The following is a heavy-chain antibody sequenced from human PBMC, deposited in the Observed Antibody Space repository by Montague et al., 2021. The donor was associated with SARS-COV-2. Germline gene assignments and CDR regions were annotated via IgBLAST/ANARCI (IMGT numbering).Heavy chain of an antibody. CDR2: IKQDGSEK. CDR1: GFTFSSYW. J-gene: IGHJ6*02. V-gene: IGHV3-7*01. CDR3: ARDPVVVAAMYYYYGMDV. Sequence: SLRLSCAASGFTFSSYWMSWVRQAPGKGLEWVANIKQDGSEKYYVDSVKGRFTISRDNAKNSLYLQMNSLRAKDTAVYYCARDPVVVAAMYYYYGMDVWGRGTTVTVSS. D-gene: IGHD2-15*01.